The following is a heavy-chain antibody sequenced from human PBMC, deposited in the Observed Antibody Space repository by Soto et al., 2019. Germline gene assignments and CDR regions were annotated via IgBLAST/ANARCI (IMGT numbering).Heavy chain of an antibody. D-gene: IGHD3-3*01. Sequence: HPGGSLRLSCAASGFTFSSYAMSWVRQAPGKGLEWVSAISGSGGSTYYADSVMGRFTISRDNAKNTLYLQMNSLRAEDTAVYYCAKEGRFLEWLLYPLGYWGQGTLVTVSS. J-gene: IGHJ4*02. CDR2: ISGSGGST. CDR1: GFTFSSYA. V-gene: IGHV3-23*01. CDR3: AKEGRFLEWLLYPLGY.